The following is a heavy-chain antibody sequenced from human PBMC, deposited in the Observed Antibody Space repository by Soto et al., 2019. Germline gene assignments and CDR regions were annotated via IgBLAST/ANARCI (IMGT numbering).Heavy chain of an antibody. CDR1: GLSLGTTGVG. J-gene: IGHJ6*02. Sequence: QITLKESGPTLVKPTQTLTLTCTFSGLSLGTTGVGVGWIRQPPGKAPEWLALIYWDDDKRYSPSLKSRLTITKDPSKNQVVLTMTNMDPVDTATYYCVQSRCGGDCLQSYSSHSYYGLDVWGQGTTVTVSS. CDR2: IYWDDDK. V-gene: IGHV2-5*02. CDR3: VQSRCGGDCLQSYSSHSYYGLDV. D-gene: IGHD2-21*02.